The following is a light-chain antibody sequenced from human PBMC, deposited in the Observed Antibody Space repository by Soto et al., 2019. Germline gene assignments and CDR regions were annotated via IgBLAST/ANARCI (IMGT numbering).Light chain of an antibody. CDR1: SSDIGGSNS. V-gene: IGLV2-8*01. Sequence: QSALTQSPSASGSPGQSVTISCTGTSSDIGGSNSVSWYQQHPGKAPKVMIYDVTKRPSGVPDRFSGSKSGNTASLTVSALQAEDEADYYCSSCTDRKHLVVGTGTKLTVL. CDR2: DVT. CDR3: SSCTDRKHLV. J-gene: IGLJ1*01.